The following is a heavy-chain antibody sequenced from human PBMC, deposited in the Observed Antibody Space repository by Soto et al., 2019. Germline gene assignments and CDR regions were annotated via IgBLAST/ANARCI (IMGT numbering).Heavy chain of an antibody. V-gene: IGHV3-23*01. CDR2: ISGSGGST. D-gene: IGHD3-22*01. J-gene: IGHJ6*02. CDR1: GFTFSSYA. Sequence: GGSLRLSSASSGFTFSSYAMSWFRQSPGEGLDWVSAISGSGGSTYYADSVKGRFTISRDNSKNTLYLQMNSLRAEDTAVYYCAKHGYDSSGYYYPYYGMDVWGQGNTVTVSS. CDR3: AKHGYDSSGYYYPYYGMDV.